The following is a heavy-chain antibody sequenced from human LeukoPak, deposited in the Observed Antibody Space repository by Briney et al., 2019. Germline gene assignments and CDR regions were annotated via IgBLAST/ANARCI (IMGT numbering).Heavy chain of an antibody. J-gene: IGHJ4*02. CDR3: ASSTMVRGVPDY. Sequence: SETLSLTCTVSGGSISSYYWSWIRQPPGKGLEWIGYIYYSGSTNYNPSLKSRVTIAVATSKNQFSLKLSSVTAADTAVYYCASSTMVRGVPDYWGQGTLVTVSS. D-gene: IGHD3-10*01. V-gene: IGHV4-59*08. CDR2: IYYSGST. CDR1: GGSISSYY.